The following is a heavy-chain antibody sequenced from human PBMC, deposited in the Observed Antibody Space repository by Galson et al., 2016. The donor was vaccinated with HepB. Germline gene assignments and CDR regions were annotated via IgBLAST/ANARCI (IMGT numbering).Heavy chain of an antibody. V-gene: IGHV4-4*02. CDR1: GGSMTRSTW. J-gene: IGHJ4*02. CDR2: IFHNGST. Sequence: SETLSLTCTVSGGSMTRSTWWSWVRQAPGKGLEWLGEIFHNGSTNYNPSLKSRLTISMDKSNNQFSLKLTSVTAADTAVYYCAKSERGTGNTVDYWGQGTLVTVSS. CDR3: AKSERGTGNTVDY. D-gene: IGHD1-7*01.